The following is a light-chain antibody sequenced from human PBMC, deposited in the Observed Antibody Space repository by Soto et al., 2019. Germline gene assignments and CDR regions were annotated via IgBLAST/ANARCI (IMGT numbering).Light chain of an antibody. CDR2: AAS. V-gene: IGKV1-12*01. CDR1: QDISKW. Sequence: DIQMTQSPSFVSASVGDRVTITCRASQDISKWLAWYQQKPGRAPKILIFAASTLQRGVPSRFSGSGSDTDFTLAIDCLQPEDSATDYCQQADIIPFTFGGGTKVDVK. J-gene: IGKJ4*02. CDR3: QQADIIPFT.